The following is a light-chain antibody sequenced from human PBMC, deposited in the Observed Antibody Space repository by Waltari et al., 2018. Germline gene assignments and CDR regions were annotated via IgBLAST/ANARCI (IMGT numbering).Light chain of an antibody. CDR2: EVS. Sequence: QSALTQPASVSGSRGQSITISCTGTSSDVGGYNYVSWYQQHPGKAPKLMIYEVSNRPSGVSNRFSGSKSGNTASLTISGLQAEDEADYFCSSYTSSGSLDVLFGGGTKLTVL. V-gene: IGLV2-14*01. CDR3: SSYTSSGSLDVL. J-gene: IGLJ2*01. CDR1: SSDVGGYNY.